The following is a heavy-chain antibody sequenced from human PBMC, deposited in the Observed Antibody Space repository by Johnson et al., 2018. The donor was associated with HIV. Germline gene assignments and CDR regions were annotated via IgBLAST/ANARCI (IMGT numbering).Heavy chain of an antibody. V-gene: IGHV3-9*01. Sequence: VQLVESGGGLVQPGRSLRLSCAASGFTFDDYAMHWVRHAPGKGLEWVSGISWNSGSIGYADSVKGRFTISRDNAKNSLYLQMNSLRAEDTALYYCAREGIYCTGGRCYVAAFDIWGQGTKVTVSS. CDR3: AREGIYCTGGRCYVAAFDI. CDR1: GFTFDDYA. J-gene: IGHJ3*02. CDR2: ISWNSGSI. D-gene: IGHD2-15*01.